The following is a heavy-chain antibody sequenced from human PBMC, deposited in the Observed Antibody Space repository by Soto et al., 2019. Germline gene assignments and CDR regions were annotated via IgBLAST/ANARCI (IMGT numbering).Heavy chain of an antibody. CDR1: GFTFSSYA. CDR3: ARDANWNYRDY. Sequence: GGSLRLSCAASGFTFSSYAMHWVRQAPGKGLEYVSAISSNGGSTYYANSVKGRFTISRDNSKNTLYLQMGSLRAEDMAVYYCARDANWNYRDYWGQGTLVTVSS. V-gene: IGHV3-64*01. D-gene: IGHD1-20*01. CDR2: ISSNGGST. J-gene: IGHJ4*02.